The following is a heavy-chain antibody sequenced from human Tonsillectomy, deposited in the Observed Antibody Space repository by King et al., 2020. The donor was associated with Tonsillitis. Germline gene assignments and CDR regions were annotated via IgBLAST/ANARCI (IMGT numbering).Heavy chain of an antibody. Sequence: QLVQSGAEVKKPGSSVKVSCKASGGTFSSYAISWVRQAPGQGLEWMGGIIPIFGTANYAQRFQGRVTITADESTSTAYMELSSLRSEDTAVYYCARGGSSSWYVYYYGMDVWGQGTTVTVSS. D-gene: IGHD6-13*01. J-gene: IGHJ6*02. CDR2: IIPIFGTA. CDR1: GGTFSSYA. V-gene: IGHV1-69*01. CDR3: ARGGSSSWYVYYYGMDV.